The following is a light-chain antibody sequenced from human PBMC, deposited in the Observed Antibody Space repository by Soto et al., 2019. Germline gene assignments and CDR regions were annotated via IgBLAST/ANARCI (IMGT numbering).Light chain of an antibody. CDR2: EVN. CDR3: CSYAGRSTWV. V-gene: IGLV2-23*02. Sequence: QSALTQPASVSGSPGQSITISCTGTSSDVGSYNFVSWYQQLPGKAPKVMIYEVNKRPSGVSNRFSGSKSGNTASLTISGLQAEDEADYYCCSYAGRSTWVFGGGTKLTVL. CDR1: SSDVGSYNF. J-gene: IGLJ3*02.